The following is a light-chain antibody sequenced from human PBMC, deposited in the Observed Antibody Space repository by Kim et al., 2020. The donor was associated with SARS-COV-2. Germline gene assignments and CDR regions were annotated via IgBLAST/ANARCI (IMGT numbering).Light chain of an antibody. CDR3: LQHDNFPLYT. CDR2: EAT. J-gene: IGKJ2*01. Sequence: ATPRRTINISFKASQDINDYINLYTQKPGEPAMLIIQEATTLVPGIPPRFSGRWYVTYFTLTINNIESEDAAYYFCLQHDNFPLYTFGTETKLEI. V-gene: IGKV5-2*01. CDR1: QDINDY.